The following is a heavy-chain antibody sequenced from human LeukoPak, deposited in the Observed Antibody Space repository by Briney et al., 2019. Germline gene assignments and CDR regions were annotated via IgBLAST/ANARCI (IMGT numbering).Heavy chain of an antibody. J-gene: IGHJ4*02. D-gene: IGHD6-19*01. CDR1: GFTFSNYW. Sequence: PGGSLRLSCAASGFTFSNYWMHWVRQAPGKGLEWISSISSNNADSVKGRFTISRDNAKNSLYLQVTGLRVEDTALYYCAREIVSSGCLDYWGQGSLVTVSS. CDR3: AREIVSSGCLDY. V-gene: IGHV3-69-1*02. CDR2: ISSN.